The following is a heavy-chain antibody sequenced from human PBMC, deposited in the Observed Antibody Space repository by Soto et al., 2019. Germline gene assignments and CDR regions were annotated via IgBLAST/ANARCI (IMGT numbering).Heavy chain of an antibody. V-gene: IGHV3-9*01. CDR1: GFTIDDYA. CDR3: ARDIEDTQLLSDALDI. D-gene: IGHD2-21*01. J-gene: IGHJ3*02. Sequence: GGSLRLSCAASGFTIDDYAMHWVRQAPGKGLEWVSGISWDSNSIGYADSVKGRFTISGDNAKNSLYLQMNSLRTEDTAFYYCARDIEDTQLLSDALDIWGQGTLVTVSS. CDR2: ISWDSNSI.